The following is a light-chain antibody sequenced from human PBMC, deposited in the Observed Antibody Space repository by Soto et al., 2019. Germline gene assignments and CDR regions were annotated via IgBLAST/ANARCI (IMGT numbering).Light chain of an antibody. CDR3: PSYDSSLSGHVV. CDR1: SSNIGAGYD. CDR2: GNS. J-gene: IGLJ2*01. V-gene: IGLV1-40*01. Sequence: QSVLTQPPSVSGAPGQRVTISCTGSSSNIGAGYDVHWYQQLPGTAPKLLIYGNSNRPSGVPDRFSGAKSGTSASLAIPGLQAEDEADYYCPSYDSSLSGHVVFGGGTKLTVL.